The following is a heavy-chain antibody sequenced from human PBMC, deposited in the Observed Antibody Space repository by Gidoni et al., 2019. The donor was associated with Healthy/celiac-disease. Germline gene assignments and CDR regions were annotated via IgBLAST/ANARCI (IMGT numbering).Heavy chain of an antibody. CDR1: GYTFTSYG. CDR2: ISAYNGNT. Sequence: QVQLVQSGAEVTKPGASVKVSCKASGYTFTSYGISWVRQAHGQGLEWMGWISAYNGNTNYAQKLQARVTMTTDTSTSTAYMELRSLRSDDTAVYYCARGGAVAGTPATDDYWGQGNLVTVSS. V-gene: IGHV1-18*01. J-gene: IGHJ4*02. CDR3: ARGGAVAGTPATDDY. D-gene: IGHD6-19*01.